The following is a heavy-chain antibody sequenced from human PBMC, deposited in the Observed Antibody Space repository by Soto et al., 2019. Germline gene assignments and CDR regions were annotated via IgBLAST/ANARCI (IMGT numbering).Heavy chain of an antibody. CDR2: IWFDGSNK. D-gene: IGHD6-6*01. J-gene: IGHJ6*02. V-gene: IGHV3-33*01. CDR1: GFTFSSYG. CDR3: ARDEGRHGMDV. Sequence: GGSLRLSCAASGFTFSSYGLHWVRQAPGKGLKWVAVIWFDGSNKYYADSVKGRFTISRDNSRNTLFLQMNSLRAEDTAVYFCARDEGRHGMDVWGQGTTVTVSS.